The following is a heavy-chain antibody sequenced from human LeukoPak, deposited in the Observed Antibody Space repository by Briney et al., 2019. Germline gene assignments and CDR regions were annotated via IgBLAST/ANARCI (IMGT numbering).Heavy chain of an antibody. CDR1: GYTFTSYY. D-gene: IGHD1-26*01. Sequence: ASVKVSCKASGYTFTSYYVHWVRQAPGQGLEWMGIISPSGASTSYAQKFQGRVTMTRDMSTSTVYMELSSLISEDTAVYYCARGESGSYFAFDIWGQGTMVTVSS. V-gene: IGHV1-46*01. CDR3: ARGESGSYFAFDI. J-gene: IGHJ3*02. CDR2: ISPSGAST.